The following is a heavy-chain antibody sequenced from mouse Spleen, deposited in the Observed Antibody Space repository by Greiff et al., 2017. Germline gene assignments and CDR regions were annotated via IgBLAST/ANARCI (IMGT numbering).Heavy chain of an antibody. V-gene: IGHV2-6-2*01. D-gene: IGHD1-1*01. J-gene: IGHJ4*01. CDR1: GFSLTSYG. Sequence: VKLVESGPDLVAPSQSLSITCTVSGFSLTSYGVHWVRQPPGKGLEWLVVIWSDGSTTYNSALKSRLSISKDNSKSQVFLKMNSLQTDDTAMYYCARQGYGSSYAMDYWGQGTSVTVSS. CDR3: ARQGYGSSYAMDY. CDR2: IWSDGST.